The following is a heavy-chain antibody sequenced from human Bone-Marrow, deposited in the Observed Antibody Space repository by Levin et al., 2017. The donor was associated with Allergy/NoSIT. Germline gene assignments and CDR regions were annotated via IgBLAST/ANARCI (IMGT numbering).Heavy chain of an antibody. CDR2: IYYSGST. J-gene: IGHJ4*02. CDR3: AREDGSTFDS. V-gene: IGHV4-31*03. Sequence: PSETRSLTCTVSGGSISSGGYHWSWIRQHAGKGLEWIGYIYYSGSTYYNPSLKSRAMISLDTSKNQFSLKVTSATAADAAVYYCAREDGSTFDSWGQGTLVTVSS. D-gene: IGHD5-24*01. CDR1: GGSISSGGYH.